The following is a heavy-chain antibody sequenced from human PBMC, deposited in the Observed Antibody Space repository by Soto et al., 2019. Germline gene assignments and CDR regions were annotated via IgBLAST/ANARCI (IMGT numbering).Heavy chain of an antibody. V-gene: IGHV1-3*01. D-gene: IGHD3-3*02. CDR1: GYTFSAYT. J-gene: IGHJ3*02. CDR2: INVGSGNT. Sequence: GASVKVSCKAAGYTFSAYTMSWVRQAPGQSLEWMGWINVGSGNTRYSQNFQGRVGITRDTSASTVYMELTGLKSEDTAMYYCARDTETLGPRANDALDIWGQGTMVTVSS. CDR3: ARDTETLGPRANDALDI.